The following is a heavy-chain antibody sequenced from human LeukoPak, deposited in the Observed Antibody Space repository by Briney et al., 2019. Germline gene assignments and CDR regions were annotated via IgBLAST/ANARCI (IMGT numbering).Heavy chain of an antibody. D-gene: IGHD4-17*01. Sequence: ASVKVSCKASGGAFNSYSINWVRQAPGQGLEWMGWINPHSGGTNFAQNFQDRVTMTRDTSISTAYMELNRLRSDDTAVYYCAREMTTELLGCFDPWGQGTLVTVSS. V-gene: IGHV1-2*02. J-gene: IGHJ5*02. CDR2: INPHSGGT. CDR1: GGAFNSYS. CDR3: AREMTTELLGCFDP.